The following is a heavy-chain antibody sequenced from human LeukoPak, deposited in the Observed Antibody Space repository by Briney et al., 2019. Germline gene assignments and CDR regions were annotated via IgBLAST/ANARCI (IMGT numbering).Heavy chain of an antibody. J-gene: IGHJ4*02. CDR2: ISYDGSDK. Sequence: GGSLRLSCAASGFTFSSYGVHWVRQAPGKGLEWVAVISYDGSDKYYADSVKGRFTISRDNSKNTLYLQMNSLRAEDTAVYYCAKIRVIFNWNYAYYFDYWGQGSLVTVSS. CDR3: AKIRVIFNWNYAYYFDY. CDR1: GFTFSSYG. D-gene: IGHD1-7*01. V-gene: IGHV3-30*18.